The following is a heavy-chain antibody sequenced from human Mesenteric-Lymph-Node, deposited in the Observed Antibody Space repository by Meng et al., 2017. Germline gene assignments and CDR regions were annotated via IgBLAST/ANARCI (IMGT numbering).Heavy chain of an antibody. CDR2: IIPIFGTA. D-gene: IGHD3-3*01. CDR1: GGTFSSYA. CDR3: ARGRYYDFWSGPPYYFDY. V-gene: IGHV1-69*13. Sequence: SVKVSCKASGGTFSSYAISWVRQAPGQGLEWMGGIIPIFGTANYAQKFQGRVTITADESTSTAYMELSSLRSEDTAVYYCARGRYYDFWSGPPYYFDYWGQGTLVTVSS. J-gene: IGHJ4*02.